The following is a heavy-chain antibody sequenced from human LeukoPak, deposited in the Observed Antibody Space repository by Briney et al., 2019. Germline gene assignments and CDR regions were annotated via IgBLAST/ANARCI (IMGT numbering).Heavy chain of an antibody. CDR3: ARDRGVGGYGMDV. Sequence: ASVKVSCKASGYTFTSYGISWARQAPGQGLEWMGWISAYNGNTNYAQKLQGRVTMTTDTSTSTANMELRSLRSDDTAVYYCARDRGVGGYGMDVWGQGTTVTVSS. CDR1: GYTFTSYG. V-gene: IGHV1-18*01. D-gene: IGHD3-3*01. J-gene: IGHJ6*02. CDR2: ISAYNGNT.